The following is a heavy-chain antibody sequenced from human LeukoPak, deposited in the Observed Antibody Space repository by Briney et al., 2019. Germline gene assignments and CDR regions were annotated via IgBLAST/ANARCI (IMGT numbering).Heavy chain of an antibody. CDR1: GFTFSSYS. J-gene: IGHJ3*02. V-gene: IGHV3-21*01. D-gene: IGHD5/OR15-5a*01. CDR3: ARDIYPNDAFDI. CDR2: ISSSSSYI. Sequence: GGSLRLSCAASGFTFSSYSMNWVRQAPGKGLEWVSSISSSSSYIYYADSVKGRFTISRDNAKNSLYLQMNSLRAEDTAVYYCARDIYPNDAFDIWGQGTMVTVSS.